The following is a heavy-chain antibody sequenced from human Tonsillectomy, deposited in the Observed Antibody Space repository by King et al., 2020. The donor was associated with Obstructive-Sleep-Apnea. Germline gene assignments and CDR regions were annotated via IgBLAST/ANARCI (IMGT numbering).Heavy chain of an antibody. CDR1: GFNFSGSS. Sequence: EVQLVESGGGLVQPGGSLKLSCAASGFNFSGSSMHWVRQASGKGLEWVGRIRGKAYSYATTYAVSLEGRFTISRDDSKNTAYLQMNSLKTEDTAVYYCARLRLTIFGVVTDVWGRGTTVIVSS. CDR2: IRGKAYSYAT. D-gene: IGHD3-3*01. J-gene: IGHJ6*02. V-gene: IGHV3-73*02. CDR3: ARLRLTIFGVVTDV.